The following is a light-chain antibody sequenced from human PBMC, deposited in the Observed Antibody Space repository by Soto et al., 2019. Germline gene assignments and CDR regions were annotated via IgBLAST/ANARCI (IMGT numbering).Light chain of an antibody. Sequence: AIRMTQSPSSFSASTGDRVTITCRASQGISSYLAWYQQKPGRAPKLLIYDASSLESGVPSRFSGSGSATEFTLTISSLQPDDSATYYCQQYDTYPRTFGQGTKVDIK. J-gene: IGKJ1*01. V-gene: IGKV1-8*01. CDR2: DAS. CDR1: QGISSY. CDR3: QQYDTYPRT.